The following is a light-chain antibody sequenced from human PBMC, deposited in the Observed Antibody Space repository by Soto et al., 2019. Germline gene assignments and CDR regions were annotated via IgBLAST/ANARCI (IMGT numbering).Light chain of an antibody. V-gene: IGKV3-11*01. CDR3: QQRSNWPLV. Sequence: EIVLTQSPGTLSLSPGERATLSCRASQSVSNNYLAWYQQKPGQAPRLLIYDAYNRATGIQARFSGSGSGTDFTLTIRSLEPEDFAVYYCQQRSNWPLVVGQGTRLEIK. J-gene: IGKJ5*01. CDR2: DAY. CDR1: QSVSNNY.